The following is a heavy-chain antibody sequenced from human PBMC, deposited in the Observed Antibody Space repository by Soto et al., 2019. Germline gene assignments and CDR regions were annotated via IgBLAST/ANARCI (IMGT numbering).Heavy chain of an antibody. CDR3: ARVYVDTAMVTDFDY. CDR2: ISAYNGNT. Sequence: ASVQVSCMASGCTFTSYGISWVRQAPGQGLEWMGWISAYNGNTNYAQKLQGRVTMTTDTSTSTAYMELRSLRSDDTAVYYCARVYVDTAMVTDFDYWGQGTLVTVSS. J-gene: IGHJ4*02. CDR1: GCTFTSYG. V-gene: IGHV1-18*04. D-gene: IGHD5-18*01.